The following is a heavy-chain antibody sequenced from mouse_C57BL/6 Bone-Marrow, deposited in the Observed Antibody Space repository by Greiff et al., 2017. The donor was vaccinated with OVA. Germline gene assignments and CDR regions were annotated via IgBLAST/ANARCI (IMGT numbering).Heavy chain of an antibody. CDR2: IRNKANGYTT. D-gene: IGHD1-1*01. Sequence: EVMLVESGGGLVQPGGSLSLSCAASGFTFTDYYMSWVRQPPGKALEWLGFIRNKANGYTTEYSASVKGRFTISRDNSQSILYLQMNALRAEDSATYYCARYQDYYYGSSYWYFDVWGTGTTVTVSS. V-gene: IGHV7-3*01. J-gene: IGHJ1*03. CDR3: ARYQDYYYGSSYWYFDV. CDR1: GFTFTDYY.